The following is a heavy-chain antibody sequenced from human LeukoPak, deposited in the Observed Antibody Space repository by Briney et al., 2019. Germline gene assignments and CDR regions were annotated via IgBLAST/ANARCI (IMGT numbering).Heavy chain of an antibody. V-gene: IGHV3-30*18. Sequence: GRSLRLSCAASGLTFSSYAMHWVRQAPGKGLEWVAVISYDGSNKYYADSVKGRFTISRDNSKNTLYLQMNSLRAEDTAVYYCAKDLYQVVTATPDYWGQGTLVTVSS. CDR2: ISYDGSNK. D-gene: IGHD2-21*02. J-gene: IGHJ4*02. CDR3: AKDLYQVVTATPDY. CDR1: GLTFSSYA.